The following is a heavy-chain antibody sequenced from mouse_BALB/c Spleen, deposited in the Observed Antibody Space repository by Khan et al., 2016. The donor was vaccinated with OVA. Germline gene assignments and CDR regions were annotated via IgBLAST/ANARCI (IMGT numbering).Heavy chain of an antibody. V-gene: IGHV9-3-1*01. CDR3: ARVGYAGTMDY. CDR1: GYTFTNNG. J-gene: IGHJ4*01. CDR2: INTYTGEP. D-gene: IGHD2-14*01. Sequence: QVQLKQSGPELKKPGETVKISCKASGYTFTNNGMNWVKQNPGKGLKWMGWINTYTGEPTYVDDFKGRFAFSLETSATTAYLQINNLKNEDTATYFCARVGYAGTMDYWGQGTSVTGSS.